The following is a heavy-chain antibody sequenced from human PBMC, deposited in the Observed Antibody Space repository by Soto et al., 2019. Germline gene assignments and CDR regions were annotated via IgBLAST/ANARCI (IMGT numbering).Heavy chain of an antibody. Sequence: EVQLLESGGGLVQPGGSLRLSCAASGFTFSDYAMSWVRQAPGKGLDWVSAISSSGDHTFYAVSVKGRFTISRDNSKNTLYLQVNSLRAEDTAVYYCAKLLRPGLQFFDFWGQGTLVPVSS. CDR2: ISSSGDHT. V-gene: IGHV3-23*01. D-gene: IGHD4-4*01. CDR1: GFTFSDYA. CDR3: AKLLRPGLQFFDF. J-gene: IGHJ4*02.